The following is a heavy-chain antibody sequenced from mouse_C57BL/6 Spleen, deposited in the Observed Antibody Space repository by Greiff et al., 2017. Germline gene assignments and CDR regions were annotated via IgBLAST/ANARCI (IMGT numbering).Heavy chain of an antibody. J-gene: IGHJ1*03. CDR3: ARYPYSYFDV. CDR1: GFTFTDYY. Sequence: EVKLVESGGGLVQPGGSLSLSCAASGFTFTDYYMSWVRQPPGKALEWLGFIRNKANGYTTEYSASVKGRFTISRDNSQSILYLQMNALRAEDSATYYCARYPYSYFDVWGTGTTVTVSS. CDR2: IRNKANGYTT. V-gene: IGHV7-3*01.